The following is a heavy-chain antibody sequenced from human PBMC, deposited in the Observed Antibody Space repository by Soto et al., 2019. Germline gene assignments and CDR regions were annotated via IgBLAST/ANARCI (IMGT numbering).Heavy chain of an antibody. J-gene: IGHJ6*02. V-gene: IGHV4-31*03. CDR3: ARTYSGSSRGRDV. CDR1: GGSISSGGYY. CDR2: IYYTGSA. D-gene: IGHD6-6*01. Sequence: SETLSLTCTVSGGSISSGGYYWTWIRQHPGKGLEWIGYIYYTGSAYYNPSLKTRLTLSIDTSRSQFSLKLSSVTTADTAVYYGARTYSGSSRGRDVWGQGTTVTVSS.